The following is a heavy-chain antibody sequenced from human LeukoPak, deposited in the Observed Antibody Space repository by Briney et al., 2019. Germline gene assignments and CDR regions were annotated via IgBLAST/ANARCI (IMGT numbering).Heavy chain of an antibody. CDR3: ARASVGAKLVHFDY. D-gene: IGHD1-26*01. Sequence: SETLSLTCTVSGGSISSGGYYWSWIRQHPGKGLEWIGYIYYSGSTYYNPSLKSRVTISVDTSKNQFSLKLSSVTAADTAVYYCARASVGAKLVHFDYWGQGTLVTVSS. CDR1: GGSISSGGYY. J-gene: IGHJ4*02. V-gene: IGHV4-31*03. CDR2: IYYSGST.